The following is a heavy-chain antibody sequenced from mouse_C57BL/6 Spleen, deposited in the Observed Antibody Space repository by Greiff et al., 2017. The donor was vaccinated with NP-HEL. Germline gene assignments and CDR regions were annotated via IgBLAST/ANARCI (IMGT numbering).Heavy chain of an antibody. D-gene: IGHD1-1*01. J-gene: IGHJ2*01. Sequence: QVQLQQPGAELVKPGASVKLSCKASGYTFTSYWMHWVKQRPGQGLEWIGMIHPNSGSTNYNEKFKSKATLTVDKSSSTAYMQLSSLTSEDSAVYYCARGGFGYGSSYYFDYWGQGTTLTVSS. V-gene: IGHV1-64*01. CDR1: GYTFTSYW. CDR2: IHPNSGST. CDR3: ARGGFGYGSSYYFDY.